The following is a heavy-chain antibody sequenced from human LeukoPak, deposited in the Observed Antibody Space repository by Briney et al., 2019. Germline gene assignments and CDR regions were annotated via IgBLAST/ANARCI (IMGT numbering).Heavy chain of an antibody. V-gene: IGHV4-4*07. CDR3: ARDDYDSSGYRFDY. D-gene: IGHD3-22*01. J-gene: IGHJ4*02. CDR1: GGSISSYY. Sequence: SETLSLTRTVSGGSISSYYWSWIRQPAGKGLEWIGRIYTSGSTNYNPSLKSRVTMSVDTSKNQFSLKLSSVTAADTAVYYCARDDYDSSGYRFDYWGQGTLVTVSS. CDR2: IYTSGST.